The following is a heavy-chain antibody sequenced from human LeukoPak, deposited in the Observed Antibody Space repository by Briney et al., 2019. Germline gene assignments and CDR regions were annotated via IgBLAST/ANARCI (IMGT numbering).Heavy chain of an antibody. Sequence: RGSLRVSCAASGFIFSTYSMNWVRQAPGKRLEWVSSISSSGSYKYYADSVKGRFTISRDNAKNSLSLQMNSLRAEDTAVYYCARDYPTTQWLLSGGDFWGQEALGTVSS. D-gene: IGHD5-12*01. CDR2: ISSSGSYK. CDR3: ARDYPTTQWLLSGGDF. CDR1: GFIFSTYS. J-gene: IGHJ4*02. V-gene: IGHV3-21*01.